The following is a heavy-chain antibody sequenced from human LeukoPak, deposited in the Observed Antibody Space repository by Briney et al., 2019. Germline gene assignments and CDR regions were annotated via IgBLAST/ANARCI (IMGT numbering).Heavy chain of an antibody. Sequence: SETLSLTCTVSGGSISRYYWSWVRQPPGKGLERIGHSYGSGSTNYNTYLKSRVTLAVHTSKNQFSLKLSSVTAADTAVYYCAREGTSGTHLNWFDPWGQGTLVTVSS. CDR2: SYGSGST. CDR1: GGSISRYY. CDR3: AREGTSGTHLNWFDP. J-gene: IGHJ5*02. D-gene: IGHD1-1*01. V-gene: IGHV4-59*01.